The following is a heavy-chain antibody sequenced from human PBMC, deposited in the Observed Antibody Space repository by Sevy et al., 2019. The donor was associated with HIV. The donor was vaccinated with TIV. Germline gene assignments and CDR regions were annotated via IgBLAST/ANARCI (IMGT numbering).Heavy chain of an antibody. V-gene: IGHV3-23*01. CDR1: EFTFNNYA. D-gene: IGHD1-7*01. CDR2: ISADGTYT. Sequence: GGSLRLSCAASEFTFNNYAMNWVRRAPGKGLEWISAISADGTYTYHADSVQRRFTISRDNSKSTVYLQMDSLRADDTAVYYSTKGAGGQWNSYYFDYWGQGVLVTVSS. J-gene: IGHJ4*02. CDR3: TKGAGGQWNSYYFDY.